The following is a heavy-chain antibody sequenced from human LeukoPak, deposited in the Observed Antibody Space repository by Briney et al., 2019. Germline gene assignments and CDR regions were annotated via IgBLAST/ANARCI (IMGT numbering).Heavy chain of an antibody. D-gene: IGHD2-15*01. J-gene: IGHJ4*02. CDR1: GYSFTSYW. V-gene: IGHV5-51*01. CDR2: IYPGDSDT. CDR3: ARRSECSGGSCYLGPVGY. Sequence: GESLKISCKGSGYSFTSYWIGWVRQMPGKGLEWMGIIYPGDSDTRYSPPFQGQVTISADKSISTAYLQWSSLKASDTAMYYCARRSECSGGSCYLGPVGYWGQGTLVTVSS.